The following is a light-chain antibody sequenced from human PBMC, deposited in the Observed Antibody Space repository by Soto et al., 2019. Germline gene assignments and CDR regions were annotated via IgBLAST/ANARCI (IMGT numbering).Light chain of an antibody. CDR3: QQYYNSPA. CDR2: WAS. J-gene: IGKJ4*01. CDR1: QSVLYSSNNKNY. V-gene: IGKV4-1*01. Sequence: DIVMTQSPDSLAVSLGERATINCKSSQSVLYSSNNKNYLAWFQHKPGQPPKLLIYWASTWESGVPDRFSGSGSGTDFTLTISDLQAEDVAIYYCQQYYNSPAFGGGTKVEIK.